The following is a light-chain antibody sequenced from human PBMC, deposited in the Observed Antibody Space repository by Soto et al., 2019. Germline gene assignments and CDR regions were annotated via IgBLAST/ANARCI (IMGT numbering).Light chain of an antibody. CDR2: DGT. V-gene: IGLV2-23*01. J-gene: IGLJ2*01. CDR3: CSYATYKMI. CDR1: SNDFGTYYF. Sequence: QSALTQPASVSGSPGQSITISCTRTSNDFGTYYFVSWYQQHPDKAPKLIIYDGTEWPSGVSNRFSGSQSGNTASLTISGLQAEDEAHYYCCSYATYKMILGGGTKLTVL.